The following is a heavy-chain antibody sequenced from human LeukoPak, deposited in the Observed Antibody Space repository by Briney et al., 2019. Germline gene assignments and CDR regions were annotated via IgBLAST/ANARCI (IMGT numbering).Heavy chain of an antibody. CDR3: ARLKAAASPYFDY. D-gene: IGHD6-13*01. Sequence: SVKVSCKASGGTFSSYAISWVRQAPGQGLEWMGRIIPILGIANYAQKFQGRVTITADKSTSTAYMELSSLRSEDTAVYYCARLKAAASPYFDYWGQGTLVTVSS. CDR2: IIPILGIA. V-gene: IGHV1-69*04. CDR1: GGTFSSYA. J-gene: IGHJ4*02.